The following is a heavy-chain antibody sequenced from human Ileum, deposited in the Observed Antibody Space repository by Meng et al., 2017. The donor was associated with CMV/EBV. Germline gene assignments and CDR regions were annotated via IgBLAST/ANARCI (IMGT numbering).Heavy chain of an antibody. J-gene: IGHJ1*01. Sequence: SLAASGFTFTTYTMNWVRQAPGKGLEWVSSISSSSSYIYYADSVKGRFTISRDNAKNSLYLQMNSLRAEDTAVYYCARSSSWEEYFEHWGQGTLVTVSS. CDR1: GFTFTTYT. CDR2: ISSSSSYI. CDR3: ARSSSWEEYFEH. D-gene: IGHD6-13*01. V-gene: IGHV3-21*01.